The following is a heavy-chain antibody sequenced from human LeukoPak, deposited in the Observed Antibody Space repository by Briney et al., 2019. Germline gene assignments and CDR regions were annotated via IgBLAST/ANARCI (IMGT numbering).Heavy chain of an antibody. CDR1: GGSFSGYY. CDR3: ATCGDYYPNAGYYYYMDV. J-gene: IGHJ6*03. D-gene: IGHD4-17*01. V-gene: IGHV4-34*01. Sequence: SETLSLTCAVYGGSFSGYYWSWIRQPPGKGLEWIGEINHSRSTNYNPSLKSRVTISVDTSKNQFSLKLSSVTAADTAVYYCATCGDYYPNAGYYYYMDVWGKGTTVTVSS. CDR2: INHSRST.